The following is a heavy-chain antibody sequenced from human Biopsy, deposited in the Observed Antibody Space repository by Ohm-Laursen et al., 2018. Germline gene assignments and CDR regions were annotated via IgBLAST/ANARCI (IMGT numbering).Heavy chain of an antibody. CDR1: GFTFSNYA. Sequence: SLRLSCAASGFTFSNYAMSWVRQAPGRGLEWVSGISGSGGRTYYAESMKGRFTISRDNSKKTVYLQMKSLRAEDTALYYCAKEVFSAVGTSGFDPWGQGTLVTVSS. D-gene: IGHD1/OR15-1a*01. V-gene: IGHV3-23*01. CDR2: ISGSGGRT. J-gene: IGHJ5*02. CDR3: AKEVFSAVGTSGFDP.